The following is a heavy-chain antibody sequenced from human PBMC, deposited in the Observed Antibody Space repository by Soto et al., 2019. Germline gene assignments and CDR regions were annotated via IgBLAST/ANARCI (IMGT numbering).Heavy chain of an antibody. V-gene: IGHV1-3*01. CDR3: ASDGGYSYGYAGWFDP. J-gene: IGHJ5*02. CDR2: INAGNGNT. Sequence: ASVKFSCKASGYTFTSYAMHWVRQAPGQRLEWMGWINAGNGNTKYSQKFQGRVTITRDTSASTAYMELSSLRSEDTAVYYCASDGGYSYGYAGWFDPWGQGTLVTVSS. CDR1: GYTFTSYA. D-gene: IGHD5-18*01.